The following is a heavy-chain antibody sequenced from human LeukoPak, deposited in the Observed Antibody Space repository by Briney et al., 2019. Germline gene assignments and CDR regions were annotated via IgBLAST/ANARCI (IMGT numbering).Heavy chain of an antibody. CDR2: IYHSGST. V-gene: IGHV4-4*02. CDR1: GGSISNENW. J-gene: IGHJ3*02. CDR3: ASLPTFLDAFDI. Sequence: SETLSLTCAVSGGSISNENWWGWVRQPPGKGLEWIGEIYHSGSTNYIPSLKSRVTISVDTSKNQFSLKLSSVTAADTAVYYCASLPTFLDAFDIWGQGTMVTVSS.